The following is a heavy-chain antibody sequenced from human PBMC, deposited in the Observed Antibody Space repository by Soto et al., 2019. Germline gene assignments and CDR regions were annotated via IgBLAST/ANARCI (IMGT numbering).Heavy chain of an antibody. Sequence: PSETQSLTYYVSGVAILSSHWWCCLRQPPGKGLEWIGEVYHSGSANYNPSLKSRVSMSVDKSKNQFSLRLSSVTAADTALYYCARIAVVPSALDPWGQGTLVTVSS. CDR1: GVAILSSHW. J-gene: IGHJ5*02. D-gene: IGHD2-2*01. CDR3: ARIAVVPSALDP. V-gene: IGHV4-4*02. CDR2: VYHSGSA.